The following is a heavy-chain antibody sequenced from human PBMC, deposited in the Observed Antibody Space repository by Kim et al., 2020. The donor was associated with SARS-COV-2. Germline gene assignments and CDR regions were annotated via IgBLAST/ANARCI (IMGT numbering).Heavy chain of an antibody. J-gene: IGHJ3*02. CDR2: IRTKSNSYAK. CDR1: GFTFSDSA. V-gene: IGHV3-73*01. Sequence: GGSLRLSCAASGFTFSDSAMHWVRQTSGTRLEWVGRIRTKSNSYAKAYAASVKARFTIYRSDSVNAEYLQMDSLKTEDTAVYYCARGPPSTRSYWDALDIWGQGTKVTVSS. D-gene: IGHD1-26*01. CDR3: ARGPPSTRSYWDALDI.